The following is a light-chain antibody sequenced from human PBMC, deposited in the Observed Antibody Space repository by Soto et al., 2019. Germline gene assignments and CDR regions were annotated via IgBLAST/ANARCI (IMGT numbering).Light chain of an antibody. CDR2: VNSDGSH. Sequence: QSVLTQSPSASASLGASVKLTCTLSSGHSSYAIAWHQQQPEKGPRYLMKVNSDGSHSKGDGIPDRFSGSSSGTERYLAISSLQSEDEGDYYCPTWGTGIVVIGGGTKLTVL. J-gene: IGLJ2*01. CDR3: PTWGTGIVV. V-gene: IGLV4-69*01. CDR1: SGHSSYA.